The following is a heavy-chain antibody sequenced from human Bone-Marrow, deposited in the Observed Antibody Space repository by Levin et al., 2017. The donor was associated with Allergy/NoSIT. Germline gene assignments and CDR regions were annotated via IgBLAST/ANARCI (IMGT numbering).Heavy chain of an antibody. J-gene: IGHJ4*02. D-gene: IGHD6-13*01. CDR2: ISASGGTK. CDR1: GFTFSASG. V-gene: IGHV3-23*01. Sequence: LSLTCAASGFTFSASGMSWVRQFPGKGLEWVSHISASGGTKYYGDSVKGRLTISRDNSKNTLYLQMNSLRAEDTAVYYCASVRNYPGVPAAGIDYFDYWGQGTLVTVSS. CDR3: ASVRNYPGVPAAGIDYFDY.